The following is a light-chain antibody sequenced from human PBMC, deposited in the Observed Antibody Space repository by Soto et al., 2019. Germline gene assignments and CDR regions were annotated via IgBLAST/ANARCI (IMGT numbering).Light chain of an antibody. CDR2: EVN. CDR3: SSFAGSNTFV. J-gene: IGLJ1*01. CDR1: SSDVGRYNY. V-gene: IGLV2-8*01. Sequence: QSVLTQPPSASGSPGQSVTISCTGTSSDVGRYNYVSWYQQHPGKAPKLMIYEVNKRPSGVPDRFSGSKSGNTASLTVSGLQAEDEADYFCSSFAGSNTFVFGSGTKLTVL.